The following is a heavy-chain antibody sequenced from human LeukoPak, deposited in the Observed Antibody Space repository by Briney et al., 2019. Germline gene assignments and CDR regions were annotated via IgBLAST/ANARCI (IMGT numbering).Heavy chain of an antibody. Sequence: PSETLSLTCAVYGGSFSGYYWSWIRQPPGKGLEWIGEINHSGSTNYNPSLKSRVTISVDTSKNQSSLKLSSVTAADTAVYYCARHIVATTWGYYYYYYGMDVWGQGTTVTVSS. V-gene: IGHV4-34*01. CDR3: ARHIVATTWGYYYYYYGMDV. D-gene: IGHD5-12*01. CDR1: GGSFSGYY. CDR2: INHSGST. J-gene: IGHJ6*02.